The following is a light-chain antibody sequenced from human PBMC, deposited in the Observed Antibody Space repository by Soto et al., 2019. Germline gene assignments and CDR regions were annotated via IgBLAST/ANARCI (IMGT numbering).Light chain of an antibody. J-gene: IGKJ4*01. CDR1: QSVGRNF. CDR2: GAS. CDR3: HQYAASPPT. V-gene: IGKV3-20*01. Sequence: EIVLTQSPGTLSLSPGESTTLSCRASQSVGRNFLAWYQQKPGRAPRLLIHGASYRATGGTARFSGSVSETDFTLTISRLEPEDFAVYYFHQYAASPPTFVGGTKVEIK.